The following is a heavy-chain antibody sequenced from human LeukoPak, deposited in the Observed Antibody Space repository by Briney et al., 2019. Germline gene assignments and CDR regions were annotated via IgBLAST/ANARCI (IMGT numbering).Heavy chain of an antibody. V-gene: IGHV3-23*01. J-gene: IGHJ4*02. CDR3: ATSFGPVIAAAGTGAD. CDR2: ISGSGSST. Sequence: RAGGSLRLSCAASGFTFDDYAMHWVRQPPGKGLEWVSVISGSGSSTYYADSVKGRFTISRDNSKNTLYLQMNSLRAEDTAVYYCATSFGPVIAAAGTGADWGQGTLVTVSS. D-gene: IGHD6-13*01. CDR1: GFTFDDYA.